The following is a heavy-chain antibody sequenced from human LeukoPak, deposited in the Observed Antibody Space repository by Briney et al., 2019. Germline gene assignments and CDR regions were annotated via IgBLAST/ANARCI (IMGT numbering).Heavy chain of an antibody. CDR2: MHSSGST. V-gene: IGHV4-38-2*02. CDR1: GDSISNFYY. D-gene: IGHD6-6*01. Sequence: SETLSLTCTVSGDSISNFYYWGWIRQPPGKGLEWIGSMHSSGSTYYNPSLKGRLTISADTSKNQFSLTLTSVTAADTAVYYCARDRSVGVLPAPPFDFWGQGTLVTVSS. CDR3: ARDRSVGVLPAPPFDF. J-gene: IGHJ4*02.